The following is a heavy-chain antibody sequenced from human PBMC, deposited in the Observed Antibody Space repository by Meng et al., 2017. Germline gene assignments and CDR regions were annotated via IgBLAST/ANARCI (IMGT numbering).Heavy chain of an antibody. CDR1: GGSISSSSYY. D-gene: IGHD6-19*01. V-gene: IGHV4-39*07. CDR3: ASLRIAVAGINWFDP. Sequence: QLQRQRSGPGLVKPSETLSLTCTVSGGSISSSSYYWGWIRQPPGKGLEWIGSIYYSGSTYYNPSLKSRVTISVDTSKKQFSLKLSSMTAADTAVYYCASLRIAVAGINWFDPWGQGTLVTVSS. CDR2: IYYSGST. J-gene: IGHJ5*02.